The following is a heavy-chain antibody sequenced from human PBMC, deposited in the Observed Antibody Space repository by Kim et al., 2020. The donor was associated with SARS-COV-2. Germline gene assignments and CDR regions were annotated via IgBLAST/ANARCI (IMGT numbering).Heavy chain of an antibody. J-gene: IGHJ4*02. CDR3: ARSAHFWSGHYLDF. D-gene: IGHD3-3*01. CDR2: INPYSCDT. CDR1: GYTFTDYY. V-gene: IGHV1-2*02. Sequence: ASVKVSCKASGYTFTDYYIHWVRQAPGQGLEWMGWINPYSCDTTYAQKFQGRVTMTRDTSISTPYVELSSLRSDDTAVYYCARSAHFWSGHYLDFWGQGT.